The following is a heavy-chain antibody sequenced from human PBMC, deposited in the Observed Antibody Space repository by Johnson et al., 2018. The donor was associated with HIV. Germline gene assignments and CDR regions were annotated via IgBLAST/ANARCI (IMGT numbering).Heavy chain of an antibody. V-gene: IGHV3-9*01. J-gene: IGHJ3*02. CDR1: GFTFDDYA. Sequence: EVQLVESGGGLVQPGRSLRLSCAPSGFTFDDYAMHWVRQAPGKGLEWVSGIRWNSGSIDYADSVKGRFTISRDNTKNSVYLQMNSLRVEDTALYYCARAEQLAGGAFDIWGQGTMVTVSS. CDR2: IRWNSGSI. CDR3: ARAEQLAGGAFDI. D-gene: IGHD6-6*01.